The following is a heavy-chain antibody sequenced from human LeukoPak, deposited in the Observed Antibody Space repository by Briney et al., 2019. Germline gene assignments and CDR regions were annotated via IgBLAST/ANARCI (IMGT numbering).Heavy chain of an antibody. J-gene: IGHJ5*02. CDR3: AKSGRSVFRS. CDR1: GFTFTNHW. CDR2: IREDGSEK. D-gene: IGHD3-3*02. V-gene: IGHV3-7*03. Sequence: SGGSLRLSCAASGFTFTNHWMSWVRQAPGKGLEWVANIREDGSEKYYVDSVRGRFTVSRDKGKTSLFLQMSRLRVDDTAVYYCAKSGRSVFRSWPQGPLVPLP.